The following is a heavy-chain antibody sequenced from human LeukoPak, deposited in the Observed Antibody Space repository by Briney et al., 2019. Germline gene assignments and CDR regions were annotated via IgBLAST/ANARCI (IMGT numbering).Heavy chain of an antibody. CDR3: ARGEQLEN. J-gene: IGHJ4*02. Sequence: GGSLRLSCSASGLTFSTYAMHWLRQAPGKGLEWVAVTSHDGSKKNYADSVKGRFTISRDNSKNTLYLQMNSLRAEDTAVYYCARGEQLENWGQGTLVTVSS. CDR2: TSHDGSKK. D-gene: IGHD6-13*01. CDR1: GLTFSTYA. V-gene: IGHV3-30*07.